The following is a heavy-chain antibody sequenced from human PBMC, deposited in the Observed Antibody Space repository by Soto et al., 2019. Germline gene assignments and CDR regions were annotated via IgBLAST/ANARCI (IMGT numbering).Heavy chain of an antibody. CDR1: GFTFSSYA. CDR2: IHGSGGST. D-gene: IGHD4-17*01. Sequence: EVQLLESGGGLVQRGGSLRLSCAASGFTFSSYAMNWVRQASGKGLEWVSVIHGSGGSTYYADSVKGRFTISRDNSKNTVDLQMNSLRAEDTAVYYCARGKDRATVTTFDYWGQGTLVTVSS. J-gene: IGHJ4*02. CDR3: ARGKDRATVTTFDY. V-gene: IGHV3-23*01.